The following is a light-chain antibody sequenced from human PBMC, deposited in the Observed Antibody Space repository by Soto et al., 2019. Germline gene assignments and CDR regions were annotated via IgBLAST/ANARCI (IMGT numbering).Light chain of an antibody. CDR2: KAS. CDR3: QQSYSTPHT. V-gene: IGKV1-39*01. Sequence: DIQMTQSPSTLSGSVGDRVTIICRASQTISSWLAWYQQKPGKAPKLLIYKASSLQSGVPSRFSGSGSGTDFTLTISSLQPEDFATYYCQQSYSTPHTFGQGTQVDIK. J-gene: IGKJ1*01. CDR1: QTISSW.